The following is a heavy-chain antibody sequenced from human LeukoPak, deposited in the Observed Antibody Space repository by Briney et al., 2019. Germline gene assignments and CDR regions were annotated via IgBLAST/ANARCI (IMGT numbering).Heavy chain of an antibody. CDR1: GYTFTGYY. D-gene: IGHD4-17*01. CDR3: ARGYGDYVNSYYYYYMDV. J-gene: IGHJ6*03. Sequence: ASVKVSCKASGYTFTGYYMHWVRQAPGQGLEWMGWINPNSGGTNYAQKFQGRVTMTRDTSISTAYMELSRLRSDDTAVYYCARGYGDYVNSYYYYYMDVWGKGTTVTVSS. CDR2: INPNSGGT. V-gene: IGHV1-2*02.